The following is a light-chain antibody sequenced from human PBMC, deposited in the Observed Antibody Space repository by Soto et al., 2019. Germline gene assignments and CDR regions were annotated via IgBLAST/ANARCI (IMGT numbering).Light chain of an antibody. Sequence: QSALTQPRSVSGSPGQSVTISCTGTTSDVGGYNYVSWYQQHPGKAPNLMIYDVSKRPSGVPDRFSGSKSGNTASLTISGLQAEDEADYYCCSSAGTYTAVFGGGTKVTVI. CDR1: TSDVGGYNY. CDR2: DVS. V-gene: IGLV2-11*01. CDR3: CSSAGTYTAV. J-gene: IGLJ3*02.